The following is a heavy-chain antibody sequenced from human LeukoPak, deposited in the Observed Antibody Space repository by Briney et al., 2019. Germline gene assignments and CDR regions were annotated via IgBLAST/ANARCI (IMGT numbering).Heavy chain of an antibody. CDR2: ISGSGGST. CDR1: GFTFSSYA. D-gene: IGHD2-21*02. CDR3: AKDPCGGDCFEYFQH. Sequence: GGSLRLSCAASGFTFSSYAMSWVRQAPGKGLEWVSAISGSGGSTYYADSVKGRFTISRDNSKNTLYLKMNSLRAEDTAVYYCAKDPCGGDCFEYFQHWGQGTLVTVSS. J-gene: IGHJ1*01. V-gene: IGHV3-23*01.